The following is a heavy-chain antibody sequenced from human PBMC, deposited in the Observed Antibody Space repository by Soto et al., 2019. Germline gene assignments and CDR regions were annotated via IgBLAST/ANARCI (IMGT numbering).Heavy chain of an antibody. CDR2: ISYSGYT. V-gene: IGHV4-30-4*01. D-gene: IGHD3-10*01. Sequence: PSETLSLTCTVSGGSISSGDHYWSWIRQPPGKGLEWIGYISYSGYTHYNPSLKSRVTISVDTSKNQFSLKLSSVTVADTAVYYCARARSGADYYYYGMDVWGQGTTVTAP. J-gene: IGHJ6*02. CDR3: ARARSGADYYYYGMDV. CDR1: GGSISSGDHY.